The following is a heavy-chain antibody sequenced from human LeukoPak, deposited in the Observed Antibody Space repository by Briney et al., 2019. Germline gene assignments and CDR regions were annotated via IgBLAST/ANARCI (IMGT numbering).Heavy chain of an antibody. V-gene: IGHV7-4-1*02. CDR1: GYTFTSYA. CDR2: INTNTGNP. J-gene: IGHJ3*02. Sequence: ASVKVSCKASGYTFTSYAMNWVRQAPGQGLEWMGWINTNTGNPTYAQGFTGRFVFSLDTSVSTAYLQISSLKAEDTAVYYCARGATMVRGVIEPLDAFDIWGQGTMVTVSS. D-gene: IGHD3-10*01. CDR3: ARGATMVRGVIEPLDAFDI.